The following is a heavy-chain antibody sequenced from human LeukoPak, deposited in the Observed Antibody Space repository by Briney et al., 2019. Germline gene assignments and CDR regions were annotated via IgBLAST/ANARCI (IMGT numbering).Heavy chain of an antibody. CDR1: GYTFTTYW. Sequence: GESLKISCKGSGYTFTTYWIGWVRQMPGKGLEWMGIIYPSDSDTRYSPSFQGQVTISVDKSINTAYLQWSNLRASDTAIYYCATSLECGSTSCYAFHIWGQGTMVMVSS. CDR2: IYPSDSDT. J-gene: IGHJ3*02. V-gene: IGHV5-51*01. CDR3: ATSLECGSTSCYAFHI. D-gene: IGHD2-2*01.